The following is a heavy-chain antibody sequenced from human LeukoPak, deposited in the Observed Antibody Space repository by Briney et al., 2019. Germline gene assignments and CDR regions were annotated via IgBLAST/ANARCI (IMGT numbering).Heavy chain of an antibody. CDR2: INHSGST. J-gene: IGHJ5*02. V-gene: IGHV4-34*01. D-gene: IGHD4-17*01. CDR1: GGSFSGYY. CDR3: ARDGGDYPNWFDP. Sequence: PSETLSLTCAVYGGSFSGYYWSWIRQPPGKGLEWIGEINHSGSTNYNPSLKSRVTISVDKSKNQFSLKLSSVTAADTAVYYCARDGGDYPNWFDPWGQGTLVTVSS.